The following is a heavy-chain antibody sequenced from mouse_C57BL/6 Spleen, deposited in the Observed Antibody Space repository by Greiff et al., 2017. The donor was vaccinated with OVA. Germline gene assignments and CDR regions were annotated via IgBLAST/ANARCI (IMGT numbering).Heavy chain of an antibody. CDR1: GYSITSDY. CDR2: ISYSGST. J-gene: IGHJ1*03. V-gene: IGHV3-8*01. Sequence: EVQGVESGPGLAKPSQTLSLTCSVTGYSITSDYWNWIRKFPGNKLEYMGYISYSGSTYYNPSLKSRISITRDTSKNQYYLQLNSVTTEDTATYYCARYLYYDYDGWYFDVWGTGTTVTVSS. CDR3: ARYLYYDYDGWYFDV. D-gene: IGHD2-4*01.